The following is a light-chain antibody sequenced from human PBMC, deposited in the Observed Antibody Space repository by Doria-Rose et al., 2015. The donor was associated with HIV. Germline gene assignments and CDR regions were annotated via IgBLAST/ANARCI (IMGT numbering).Light chain of an antibody. Sequence: VTIPCRASQSVSTSLNWYQQKPGKPPKLLIYAASGLQSGVPSRFSGGESGTHFTLTISSLQPEDFATYYCQQSYSSPRTFGQGTRLEIK. CDR3: QQSYSSPRT. CDR2: AAS. J-gene: IGKJ2*01. CDR1: QSVSTS. V-gene: IGKV1-39*01.